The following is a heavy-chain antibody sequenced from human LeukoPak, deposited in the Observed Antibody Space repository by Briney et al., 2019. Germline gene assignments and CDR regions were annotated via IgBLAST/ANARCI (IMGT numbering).Heavy chain of an antibody. Sequence: SVKVSCKASGGTFSSYAISWVRQAPGQGLEWMGGIIPIFGTANYAQKFQGRVTMTRDMSTSTVYMELSSLRSEDTAVYYCARDWAVAGTDTGSFDYWGQGTLVTVSS. CDR1: GGTFSSYA. V-gene: IGHV1-69*05. CDR2: IIPIFGTA. CDR3: ARDWAVAGTDTGSFDY. J-gene: IGHJ4*02. D-gene: IGHD6-19*01.